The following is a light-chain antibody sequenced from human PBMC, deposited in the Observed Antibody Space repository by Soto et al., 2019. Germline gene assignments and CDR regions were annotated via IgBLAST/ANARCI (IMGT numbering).Light chain of an antibody. CDR2: AAS. V-gene: IGKV1-39*01. CDR3: QQTYRTPPIN. CDR1: ESISSY. J-gene: IGKJ4*01. Sequence: DIQLTQSPSSLSASVGDSVTITCRASESISSYLSWYQQNPGKAPRLLISAASRLQSGVPSRFCGTGSGTHFTLTISGLRPEDFATYYCQQTYRTPPINFGGGTKVEVK.